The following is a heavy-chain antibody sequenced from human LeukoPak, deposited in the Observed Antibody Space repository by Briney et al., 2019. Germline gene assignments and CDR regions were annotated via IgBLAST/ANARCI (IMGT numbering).Heavy chain of an antibody. CDR2: ISAYNGNT. V-gene: IGHV1-18*01. D-gene: IGHD6-13*01. J-gene: IGHJ4*02. CDR1: GYTFTSYG. Sequence: ASVKVSCKASGYTFTSYGISWVRQAPGQGLEWMGWISAYNGNTNYAQKLQGRVTMTTDTSTSTAYMELRSLRSDDTAVYYCARDRALWQLVFGFDYWGQGTLVTVSS. CDR3: ARDRALWQLVFGFDY.